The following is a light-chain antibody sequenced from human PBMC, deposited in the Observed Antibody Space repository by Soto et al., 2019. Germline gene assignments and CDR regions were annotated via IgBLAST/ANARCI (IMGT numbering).Light chain of an antibody. V-gene: IGKV3-15*01. J-gene: IGKJ1*01. CDR2: GAS. CDR3: QQYNNWPPWT. Sequence: IVMTQSPATRSVSPVERGTLCCRASQSVSSNLAWYQQKPGQAPRLLIYGASTRATGIPARFSGSGSGTEFTLTISSLQSEDFAVYYCQQYNNWPPWTFGQGTKVDI. CDR1: QSVSSN.